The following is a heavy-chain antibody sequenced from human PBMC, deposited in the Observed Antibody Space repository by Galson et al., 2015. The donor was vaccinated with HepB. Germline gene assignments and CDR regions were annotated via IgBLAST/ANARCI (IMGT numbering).Heavy chain of an antibody. Sequence: SVKVSCKASGYTFTSYGISWVRQAPGQGLEWMGWISAYNGNTNYAQKLQGRVTMTTDTSTSTAYMELRSLRSDDTAVYYCARYSRPDWYSSSSADFDYWGQGTLVTVSS. D-gene: IGHD6-6*01. J-gene: IGHJ4*02. CDR3: ARYSRPDWYSSSSADFDY. CDR2: ISAYNGNT. CDR1: GYTFTSYG. V-gene: IGHV1-18*01.